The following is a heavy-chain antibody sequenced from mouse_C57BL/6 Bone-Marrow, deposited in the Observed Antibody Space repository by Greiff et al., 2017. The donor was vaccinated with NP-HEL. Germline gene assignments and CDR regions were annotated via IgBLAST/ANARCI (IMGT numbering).Heavy chain of an antibody. Sequence: QVQLQQPGAELVKPGASVKLSCKASGYTFTSYWMQWVKQRPGQGLEWIGEIDPSDSYTNYNQKFKGKATLTVDTSSSTAYMQLSSLTSEDSAVYYCARSSNWVPLFDYWGQGTTLTVSS. CDR3: ARSSNWVPLFDY. V-gene: IGHV1-50*01. J-gene: IGHJ2*01. CDR1: GYTFTSYW. D-gene: IGHD4-1*01. CDR2: IDPSDSYT.